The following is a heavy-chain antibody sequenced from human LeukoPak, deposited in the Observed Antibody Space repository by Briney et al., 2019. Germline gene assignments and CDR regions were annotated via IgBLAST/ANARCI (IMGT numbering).Heavy chain of an antibody. Sequence: NPSETLSLTCTVSGGSISSYYWSWIRQPAGKGLEWIGRIYTSGSTNYNPSLKSRVTMSVDTSKNQFSLKLSSVTAAGTAVYYCARQPIVVVPAAMGGAEKNNWFDPWGQGTLVTVSS. J-gene: IGHJ5*02. D-gene: IGHD2-2*01. CDR2: IYTSGST. CDR1: GGSISSYY. CDR3: ARQPIVVVPAAMGGAEKNNWFDP. V-gene: IGHV4-4*07.